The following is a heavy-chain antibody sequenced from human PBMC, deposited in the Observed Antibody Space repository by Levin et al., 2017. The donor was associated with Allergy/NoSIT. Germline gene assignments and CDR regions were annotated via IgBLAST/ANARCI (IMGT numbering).Heavy chain of an antibody. CDR2: INPNSGGT. D-gene: IGHD6-19*01. CDR1: GYTFTGYY. Sequence: GESLKISCKASGYTFTGYYMHWVRQAPGQGLEWMGWINPNSGGTNYAQKFQGRVTMTRDTSISTAYMELSRLRSDDTAVYYCAREGLLEGVVAVAVDYWGQGTLVTVSS. CDR3: AREGLLEGVVAVAVDY. J-gene: IGHJ4*02. V-gene: IGHV1-2*02.